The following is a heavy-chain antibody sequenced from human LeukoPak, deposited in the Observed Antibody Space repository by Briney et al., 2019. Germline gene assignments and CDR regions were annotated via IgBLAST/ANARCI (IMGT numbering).Heavy chain of an antibody. CDR1: GFTFSSYV. J-gene: IGHJ4*02. CDR2: ISSSSSYI. Sequence: GGSLRLSCATSGFTFSSYVMHWVRQAPGKGLEWVSSISSSSSYIYYADSVKGRFTITRDNAKNSLYLQMNSLRAEDTAVYYCARGGLPLDYWGQGTLVTVSS. V-gene: IGHV3-21*01. D-gene: IGHD2-21*02. CDR3: ARGGLPLDY.